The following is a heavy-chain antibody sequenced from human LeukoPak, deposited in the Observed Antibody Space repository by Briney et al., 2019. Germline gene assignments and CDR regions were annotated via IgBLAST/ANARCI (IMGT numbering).Heavy chain of an antibody. V-gene: IGHV5-51*01. J-gene: IGHJ5*02. CDR3: ARQYDGSSSYYHNWFDP. CDR2: IFPGDSDT. Sequence: GESLKISCKASGNSITTYWIGWVRQKPGKGLEWMGLIFPGDSDTKYSPSFQGHVTISADKSISTAYLQWSSLQASDTAIYYCARQYDGSSSYYHNWFDPWGQGTLVTVSS. CDR1: GNSITTYW. D-gene: IGHD3-22*01.